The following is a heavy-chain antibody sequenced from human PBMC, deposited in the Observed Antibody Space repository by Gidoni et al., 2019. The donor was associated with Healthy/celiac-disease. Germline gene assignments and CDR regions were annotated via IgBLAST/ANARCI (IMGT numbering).Heavy chain of an antibody. J-gene: IGHJ3*02. Sequence: QVQLQQWGAGLLKPSETLSLTCAVYGGSFSGYYWSWIRQPPGKGLEWIGEINHSGSTNYNPSLKSRVTISVDTSKNQFSLKLSSVTAADTAVYYCARAQGLRGPPHRDGYRSDAFDIWGQGTMVTVSS. CDR2: INHSGST. V-gene: IGHV4-34*01. CDR1: GGSFSGYY. D-gene: IGHD5-12*01. CDR3: ARAQGLRGPPHRDGYRSDAFDI.